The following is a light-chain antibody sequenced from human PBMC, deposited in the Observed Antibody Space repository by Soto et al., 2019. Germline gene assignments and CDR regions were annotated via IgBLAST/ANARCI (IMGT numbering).Light chain of an antibody. CDR1: QSISSW. CDR2: KAS. Sequence: DIQMTQSPSTLSASVGDRVTITCRASQSISSWLAWYQQKPGKAPKLLIYKASSLESGVPSRFSGSGSGTEFTRTISSLQPDDYATYYCQEYNSHSRYTFGQGTKLEIK. J-gene: IGKJ2*01. V-gene: IGKV1-5*03. CDR3: QEYNSHSRYT.